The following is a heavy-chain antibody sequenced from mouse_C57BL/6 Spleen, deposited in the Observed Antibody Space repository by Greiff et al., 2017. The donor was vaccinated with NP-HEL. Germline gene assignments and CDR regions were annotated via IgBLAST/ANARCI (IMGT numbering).Heavy chain of an antibody. CDR2: ISSGSSTI. D-gene: IGHD1-1*01. J-gene: IGHJ3*01. CDR3: AKVLITTVVATGAY. CDR1: GFTFSDYG. V-gene: IGHV5-17*01. Sequence: EVQRVESGGGLVKPGGSLKLSCAASGFTFSDYGMHWVRQAPEKGLEWVAYISSGSSTIYYADTVKGRFTISRDNAKNTLFLQMTSLRSEDTAMYYCAKVLITTVVATGAYWGQGTLVTVSA.